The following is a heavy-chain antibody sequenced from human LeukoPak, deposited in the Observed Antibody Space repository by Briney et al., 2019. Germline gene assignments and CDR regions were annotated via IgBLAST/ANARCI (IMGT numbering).Heavy chain of an antibody. CDR2: INWNGGST. CDR3: VAVPETDFWTGFYLDY. Sequence: GGPLRLSCAASGFTFDDYGMSWVRQAPGKGLEWVSGINWNGGSTGYADSVKGRFTISRDNAKNSLYLQMNSLRAEDTALYFCVAVPETDFWTGFYLDYWGQGTLVTVSS. J-gene: IGHJ4*02. D-gene: IGHD3/OR15-3a*01. V-gene: IGHV3-20*04. CDR1: GFTFDDYG.